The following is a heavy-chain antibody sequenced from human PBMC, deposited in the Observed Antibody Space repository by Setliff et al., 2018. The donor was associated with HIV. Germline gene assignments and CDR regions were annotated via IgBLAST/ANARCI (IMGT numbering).Heavy chain of an antibody. CDR2: IFYSGST. CDR1: GGSISSYY. Sequence: PSETLSLTCTVSGGSISSYYWSWIRQPPGKGLEWIGYIFYSGSTNYNPSLKSRVTISVDESKDQFSLRLSSVTPADTAVYYCARGFLRSRRRWFDPWGQGTLVTVSS. J-gene: IGHJ5*02. V-gene: IGHV4-59*01. CDR3: ARGFLRSRRRWFDP. D-gene: IGHD4-17*01.